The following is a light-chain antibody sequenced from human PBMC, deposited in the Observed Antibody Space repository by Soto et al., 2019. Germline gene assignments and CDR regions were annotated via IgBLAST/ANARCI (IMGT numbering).Light chain of an antibody. CDR1: QSVSSN. CDR2: GAS. CDR3: QQYDEWPPSYT. V-gene: IGKV3-15*01. Sequence: EIVMTQSPATLYVSPGERATLSCRASQSVSSNLAWYQQKPGQAPRLLIYGASTRATGIPARISGSGSGTEFTLTISSLQSEDFAIYYCQQYDEWPPSYTFGQGTKLEI. J-gene: IGKJ2*01.